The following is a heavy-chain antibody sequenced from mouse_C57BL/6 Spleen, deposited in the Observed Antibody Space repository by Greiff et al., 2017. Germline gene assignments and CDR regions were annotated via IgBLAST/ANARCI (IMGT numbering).Heavy chain of an antibody. Sequence: EVHLVESGGGLVKPGGSLKLSCAASGFTFSDYGMHWVRQAPEKGLEWVAYISSGSSTIYYADTVKGRFTISRDNAKNTLFLQMTSLRSEDTAMYYCARWDGNYDYYAMDYWGQGTSVTVSS. CDR2: ISSGSSTI. CDR1: GFTFSDYG. V-gene: IGHV5-17*01. D-gene: IGHD2-1*01. CDR3: ARWDGNYDYYAMDY. J-gene: IGHJ4*01.